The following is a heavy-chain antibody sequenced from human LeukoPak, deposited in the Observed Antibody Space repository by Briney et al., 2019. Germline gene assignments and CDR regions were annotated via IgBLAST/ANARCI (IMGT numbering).Heavy chain of an antibody. CDR3: ARLRRTVRGIWYFDL. Sequence: PSETLSLTCTVSGDSISSYYWSWIRQPAGKGLEGIGRIFTSGTTKYNPSLTSRVAMSVDTSQNHFSLTLTSMTAADTAVYYCARLRRTVRGIWYFDLWGRGTLVTVSS. J-gene: IGHJ2*01. CDR2: IFTSGTT. CDR1: GDSISSYY. V-gene: IGHV4-4*07. D-gene: IGHD3-10*01.